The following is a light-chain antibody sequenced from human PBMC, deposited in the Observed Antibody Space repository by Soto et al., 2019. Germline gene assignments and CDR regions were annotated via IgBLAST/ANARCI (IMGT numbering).Light chain of an antibody. V-gene: IGLV2-14*01. J-gene: IGLJ1*01. CDR2: DVS. Sequence: QSALTQPASVSGSPGQSITISCTGTSRDVGGYNYVSWYQQHPGKAPKLMIYDVSNRPSGVSNRFSGSKSGNTASLTISGLRAEDEADYYCSSYTSSSTLLDVFGTGTKVTVL. CDR3: SSYTSSSTLLDV. CDR1: SRDVGGYNY.